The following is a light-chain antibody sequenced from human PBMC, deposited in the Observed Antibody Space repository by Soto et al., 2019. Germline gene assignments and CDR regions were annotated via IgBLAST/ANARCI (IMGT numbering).Light chain of an antibody. CDR1: SSDVGGYNY. CDR3: SSYAGYNNVV. CDR2: EVS. J-gene: IGLJ2*01. Sequence: QSALTQPPSASGSPGQSVTISCTGTSSDVGGYNYVSWYQQYPGKVPKLMIYEVSKRPSGVPDRFSGSKSGKTASLTVSGLQAEDEADYYCSSYAGYNNVVFGGGTKLTVL. V-gene: IGLV2-8*01.